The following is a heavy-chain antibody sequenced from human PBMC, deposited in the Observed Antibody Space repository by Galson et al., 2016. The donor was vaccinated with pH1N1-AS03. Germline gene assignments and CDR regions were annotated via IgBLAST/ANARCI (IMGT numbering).Heavy chain of an antibody. D-gene: IGHD6-19*01. J-gene: IGHJ4*02. CDR2: MYDSGFT. CDR3: ARGDPAVADFVY. V-gene: IGHV4-4*07. CDR1: GVSVSSYH. Sequence: SETLSLTCTVSGVSVSSYHWSWIRQSAGKGLEWIGRMYDSGFTSYNPSLESRATISIDTSKKQFSLELTSVTAADTAMYYCARGDPAVADFVYWGQGTLVTVSS.